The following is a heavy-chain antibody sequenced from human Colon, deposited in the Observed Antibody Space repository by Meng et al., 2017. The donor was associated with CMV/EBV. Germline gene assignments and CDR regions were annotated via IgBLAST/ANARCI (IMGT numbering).Heavy chain of an antibody. D-gene: IGHD2-21*02. J-gene: IGHJ4*02. Sequence: YNFRDYAMGWVRRAPGKGLGWVSGIRGGGGDTYYADSVKGRFSISWDNSKNTLYLQMNSLRVEDTAIYFCARRLGTGMQVTGSLGYWGQGTLVTVSS. CDR2: IRGGGGDT. CDR1: YNFRDYA. CDR3: ARRLGTGMQVTGSLGY. V-gene: IGHV3-23*01.